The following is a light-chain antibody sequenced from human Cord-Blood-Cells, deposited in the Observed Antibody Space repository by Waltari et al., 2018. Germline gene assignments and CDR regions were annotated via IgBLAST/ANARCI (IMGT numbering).Light chain of an antibody. CDR2: QDS. CDR3: QAWDSSTVV. Sequence: SYELTQPHSVSVSPGQTASITCSGDKLGDKYACWYQQKPGQSPVLVIYQDSKRPSGIPERFSGANAGNTATLTISGTQAMDEADYYCQAWDSSTVVFGGGTKRTVL. J-gene: IGLJ2*01. V-gene: IGLV3-1*01. CDR1: KLGDKY.